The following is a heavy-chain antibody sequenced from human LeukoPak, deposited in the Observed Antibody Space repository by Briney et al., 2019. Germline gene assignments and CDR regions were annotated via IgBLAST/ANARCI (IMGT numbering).Heavy chain of an antibody. J-gene: IGHJ4*02. V-gene: IGHV4-31*03. CDR1: GGSVSSGSYY. CDR3: ASFDYGDYGDY. Sequence: RPSETLSLTCTVSGGSVSSGSYYWSWIRQHPGKGLEWIGYIYYSGSTYYNPSLKSRVTISVDTSKNQFSLKLSSVTAADTAVYYCASFDYGDYGDYWGQGTLVTVSS. D-gene: IGHD4-17*01. CDR2: IYYSGST.